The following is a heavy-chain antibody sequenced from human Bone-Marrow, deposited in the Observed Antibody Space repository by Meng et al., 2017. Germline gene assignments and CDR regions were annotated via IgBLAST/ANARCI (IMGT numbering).Heavy chain of an antibody. CDR3: ARATGRKRRNVLRYFDWSPYYFDY. J-gene: IGHJ4*02. V-gene: IGHV1-69*02. CDR1: GGTFSSYT. Sequence: SVKVSCKASGGTFSSYTISWVRQAPGQGLEWMGRIIPILGIANYAQKFQGRVTITADKSTSTAYMELSSLRSEDTAVYYCARATGRKRRNVLRYFDWSPYYFDYWGQGTLVTVSS. D-gene: IGHD3-9*01. CDR2: IIPILGIA.